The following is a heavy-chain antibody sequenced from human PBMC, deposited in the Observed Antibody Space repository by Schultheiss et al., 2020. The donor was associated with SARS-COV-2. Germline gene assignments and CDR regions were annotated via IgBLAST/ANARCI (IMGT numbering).Heavy chain of an antibody. CDR3: AKDRRLTAIDY. CDR1: GFTFSSYA. CDR2: ISGSGGST. D-gene: IGHD2-21*02. J-gene: IGHJ4*02. Sequence: GESLKISCAASGFTFSSYAMSWVRQAPGKGLEWVSAISGSGGSTYYADSVKGRFTISRDNSKNTLYLQMNSLRAEDTAVYYCAKDRRLTAIDYWGQGTLVTVSS. V-gene: IGHV3-23*01.